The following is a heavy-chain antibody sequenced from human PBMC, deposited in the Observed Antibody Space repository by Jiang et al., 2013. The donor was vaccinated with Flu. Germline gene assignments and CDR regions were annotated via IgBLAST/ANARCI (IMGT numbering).Heavy chain of an antibody. D-gene: IGHD6-13*01. V-gene: IGHV4-59*01. CDR1: GGSISSYY. J-gene: IGHJ6*02. Sequence: LLKPSETLSLTCTVSGGSISSYYWSWIRQPPGKGLEWIGYIYYSGSTNYNPSLKSRVTISVDTSKNQFSLKLSSVTAADTAVYYCARAGSWYDDYYYGMDVWGQG. CDR3: ARAGSWYDDYYYGMDV. CDR2: IYYSGST.